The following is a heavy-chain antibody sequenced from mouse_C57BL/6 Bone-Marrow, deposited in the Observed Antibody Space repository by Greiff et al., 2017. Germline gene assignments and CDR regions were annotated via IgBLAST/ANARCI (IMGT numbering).Heavy chain of an antibody. D-gene: IGHD2-3*01. CDR3: TRDGSYYYAMDY. CDR2: IDPETGGT. Sequence: QVQLQQSGAELVRPGASVTLSCKASGYTFTDYEMHWVKQTPVHGLEWIGAIDPETGGTAYNQKFKGKAILTADKSSTTAYMELRILTSEDSAVYYCTRDGSYYYAMDYWGQGTSVTVSS. V-gene: IGHV1-15*01. CDR1: GYTFTDYE. J-gene: IGHJ4*01.